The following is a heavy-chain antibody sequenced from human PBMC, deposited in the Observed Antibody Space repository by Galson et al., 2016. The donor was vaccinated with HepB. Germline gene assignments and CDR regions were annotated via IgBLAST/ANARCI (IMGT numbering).Heavy chain of an antibody. Sequence: SLRLSCAASGFTVSHNYMSWVRQAPGKGLEWVSLIYSGGSTSYADSVKGRFTISRDNSKNTLYLQMNNLGAEDTAVYYCATRRADISRGWGQGTLVTVSS. V-gene: IGHV3-66*01. J-gene: IGHJ4*02. D-gene: IGHD5-12*01. CDR2: IYSGGST. CDR1: GFTVSHNY. CDR3: ATRRADISRG.